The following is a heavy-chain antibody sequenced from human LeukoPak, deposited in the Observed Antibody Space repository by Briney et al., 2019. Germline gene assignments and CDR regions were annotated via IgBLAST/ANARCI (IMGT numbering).Heavy chain of an antibody. Sequence: GGSLRLSCAASGFPFNSYWMSWVRQAPGRGLEWVANIKEDGSEKFYVDSVKGRFTISRDNSKNTLYLQMNSLRAEDTAVYYCAKDVSRITIFGVVTRLMDVWGKGTTVTVSS. CDR3: AKDVSRITIFGVVTRLMDV. V-gene: IGHV3-7*01. D-gene: IGHD3-3*01. J-gene: IGHJ6*03. CDR1: GFPFNSYW. CDR2: IKEDGSEK.